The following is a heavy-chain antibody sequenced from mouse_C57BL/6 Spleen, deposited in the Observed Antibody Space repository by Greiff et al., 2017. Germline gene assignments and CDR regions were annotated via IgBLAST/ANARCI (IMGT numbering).Heavy chain of an antibody. CDR1: GYAFSSSW. CDR2: IYPGDGAT. Sequence: VQLQQSGPELVKPGASVKISCKASGYAFSSSWMNWVKQRPGKGLEWIGRIYPGDGATNYNGKFKGKATLTADKSSSTAYMQLSSLTSEDSAVYVCARRGGSSPYFDYWGQGTTLTVSS. V-gene: IGHV1-82*01. D-gene: IGHD1-1*01. J-gene: IGHJ2*01. CDR3: ARRGGSSPYFDY.